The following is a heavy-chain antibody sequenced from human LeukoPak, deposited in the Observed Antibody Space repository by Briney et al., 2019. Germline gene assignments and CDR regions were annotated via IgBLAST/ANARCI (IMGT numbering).Heavy chain of an antibody. CDR3: ARDGTDY. D-gene: IGHD1-26*01. CDR2: ISSNGGST. CDR1: GFTFSIYA. V-gene: IGHV3-64*01. J-gene: IGHJ4*02. Sequence: PGGSLRLSCAASGFTFSIYAMHWLRQAPGKGLEYVSFISSNGGSTYYANSVKGRFTISRDNSKNTLYLQMGSLSVEDMAVYYCARDGTDYWGQGTLVTVSS.